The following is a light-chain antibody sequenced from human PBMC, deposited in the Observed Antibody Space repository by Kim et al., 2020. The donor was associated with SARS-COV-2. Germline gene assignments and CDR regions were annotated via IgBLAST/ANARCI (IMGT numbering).Light chain of an antibody. V-gene: IGKV1-5*03. CDR3: QHYYSTSRT. CDR1: QSIRSW. J-gene: IGKJ1*01. CDR2: KAS. Sequence: DIQMTQSPSTLSASVGDRVTITCRASQSIRSWLAWYQQKPGKAPKLLIYKASSLESGVPSRFSGSGSGTEFTLTISSLQPDDFATYYCQHYYSTSRTFGQGTKVDIK.